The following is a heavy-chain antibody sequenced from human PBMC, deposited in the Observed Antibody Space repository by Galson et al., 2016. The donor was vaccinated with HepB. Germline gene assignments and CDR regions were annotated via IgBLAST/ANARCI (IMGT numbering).Heavy chain of an antibody. Sequence: SLRLSCAASGFNFNHHAIHWVRQAPGKGLEWVEVIWFDGTEIHYGDSVKGRFTISRDNSRDSVFLKMGSLRVDDTAVYYCARDGARAGHYDINGYPVLDVCGPGTLVTVSS. J-gene: IGHJ4*02. CDR3: ARDGARAGHYDINGYPVLDV. D-gene: IGHD3-22*01. CDR1: GFNFNHHA. CDR2: IWFDGTEI. V-gene: IGHV3-33*08.